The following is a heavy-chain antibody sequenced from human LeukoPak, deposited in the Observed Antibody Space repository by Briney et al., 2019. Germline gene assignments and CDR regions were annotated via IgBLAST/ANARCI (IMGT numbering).Heavy chain of an antibody. CDR3: ARRRQGSGWFDP. V-gene: IGHV4-39*01. CDR2: IYHSGRT. J-gene: IGHJ5*02. D-gene: IGHD3-10*01. CDR1: GGSISNSGYY. Sequence: SETLSLTCTVSGGSISNSGYYWGWIRQPPGKGLEWIGIIYHSGRTYYNPSLKSRLTISVDTSKHQFSLKLSSVTAADTAVYYCARRRQGSGWFDPWGQGTLVTVPS.